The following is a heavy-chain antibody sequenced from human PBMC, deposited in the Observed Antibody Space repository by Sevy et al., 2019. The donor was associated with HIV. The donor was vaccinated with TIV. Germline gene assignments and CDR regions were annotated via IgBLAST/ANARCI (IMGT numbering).Heavy chain of an antibody. CDR3: AKDSKGVVVITTADY. CDR1: GFTFSSHA. Sequence: GGSLRLSCAASGFTFSSHAMSWVRQAPGKGLEWVSAISGSGGSTYYADSVKGRFTISRDNSKNTLYLQMNSLRAEDTAVYYCAKDSKGVVVITTADYWGQGTLVTVSS. J-gene: IGHJ4*02. D-gene: IGHD3-22*01. V-gene: IGHV3-23*01. CDR2: ISGSGGST.